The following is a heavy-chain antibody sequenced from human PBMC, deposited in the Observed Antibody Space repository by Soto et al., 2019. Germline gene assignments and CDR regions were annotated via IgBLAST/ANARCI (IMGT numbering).Heavy chain of an antibody. D-gene: IGHD3-22*01. Sequence: ASVKVSCKTSGYSFTGYYSHWVRQAPGQGLEWMGWINPNSGATLYARKFQGRVIVFRDTSISTAFMELSSLSSDDTAVYYCARGPFNYDSSGYYVYWGQGTLVTVSS. J-gene: IGHJ1*01. CDR1: GYSFTGYY. V-gene: IGHV1-2*02. CDR3: ARGPFNYDSSGYYVY. CDR2: INPNSGAT.